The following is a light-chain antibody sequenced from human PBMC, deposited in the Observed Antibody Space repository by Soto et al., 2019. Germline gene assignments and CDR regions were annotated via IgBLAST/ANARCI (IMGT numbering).Light chain of an antibody. CDR1: ISDIGSYNH. Sequence: QSVLTQPASVSGFPRQSMTISCSGTISDIGSYNHVAWYQQFPGKSPKLMIYAVSDRPSGVSDRFSGSKSGITASLTISGLQTEDEADYYCISYTDRQSYLFGTGTKVTVL. J-gene: IGLJ1*01. V-gene: IGLV2-14*03. CDR3: ISYTDRQSYL. CDR2: AVS.